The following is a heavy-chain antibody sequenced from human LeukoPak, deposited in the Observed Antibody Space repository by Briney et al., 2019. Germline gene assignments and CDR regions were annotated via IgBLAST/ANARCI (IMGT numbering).Heavy chain of an antibody. Sequence: PGGSLRVSCVASGFIFSGYAMGWVRQAPGKGLEWVSTIIGSGGATYYADSVKGRFTISRDNSKNTLYLQMNSLRVGDTAVYYCAKLIGYNYIFDYWGQGTLVTVSS. D-gene: IGHD5-18*01. CDR2: IIGSGGAT. V-gene: IGHV3-23*01. J-gene: IGHJ4*02. CDR3: AKLIGYNYIFDY. CDR1: GFIFSGYA.